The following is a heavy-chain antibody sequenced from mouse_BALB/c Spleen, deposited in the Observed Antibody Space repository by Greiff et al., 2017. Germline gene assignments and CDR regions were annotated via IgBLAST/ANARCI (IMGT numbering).Heavy chain of an antibody. CDR1: GYTFTDYN. J-gene: IGHJ2*01. CDR2: IYPYNGGT. CDR3: ARGGFYTATVYFDY. D-gene: IGHD1-2*01. Sequence: VQLQQSGPELVKPGASVKISCKASGYTFTDYNMHWVKQSHGKSLEWIGYIYPYNGGTCYNQKFKSKATLTVDNSSSTAYMELRSLTSEDSAVYYCARGGFYTATVYFDYWGQGTTLTVSS. V-gene: IGHV1S29*02.